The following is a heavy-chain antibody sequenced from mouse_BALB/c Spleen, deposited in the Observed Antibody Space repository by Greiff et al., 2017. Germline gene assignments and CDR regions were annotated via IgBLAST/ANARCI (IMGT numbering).Heavy chain of an antibody. Sequence: VQLKESGPDLVKPGASVKISCKASGYSFTGYYMHWVKQSHGKSLEWIGRVNPNNGGTSYNQKFKGKAILTVDKSSSTAYMELRSLTSEDSAVYYCAAYDYDDPFFDYWGQGTTLTVSS. V-gene: IGHV1-26*01. CDR1: GYSFTGYY. D-gene: IGHD2-4*01. J-gene: IGHJ2*01. CDR3: AAYDYDDPFFDY. CDR2: VNPNNGGT.